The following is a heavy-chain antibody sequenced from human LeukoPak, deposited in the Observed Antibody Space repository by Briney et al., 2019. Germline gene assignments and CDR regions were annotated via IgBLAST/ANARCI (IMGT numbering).Heavy chain of an antibody. CDR3: ARARGPGPVDY. Sequence: GGSLRLSCAASGFTFSSYGMHWVRQAPGKGLEWVAVIWYDGSNKYYADSVKGRFTISRDNSKNTLYLQMNSLRAEDTAVYYCARARGPGPVDYWGQGTLVTVSS. CDR2: IWYDGSNK. J-gene: IGHJ4*02. CDR1: GFTFSSYG. D-gene: IGHD3-16*01. V-gene: IGHV3-33*01.